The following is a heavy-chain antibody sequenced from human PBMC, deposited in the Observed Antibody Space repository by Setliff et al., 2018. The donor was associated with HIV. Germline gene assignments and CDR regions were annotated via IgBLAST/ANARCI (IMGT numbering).Heavy chain of an antibody. V-gene: IGHV3-11*05. Sequence: GSLRLSCVGSGFTFNDYHISWIRQAPGKGLEWISYIGSLGDKEYADSVKGRFTISRDNARKSVYLQIDSLRAEDTAVYYCARDRGYDLDYFDYWGQGTLVTVSS. J-gene: IGHJ4*02. CDR1: GFTFNDYH. CDR2: IGSLGDK. CDR3: ARDRGYDLDYFDY. D-gene: IGHD5-12*01.